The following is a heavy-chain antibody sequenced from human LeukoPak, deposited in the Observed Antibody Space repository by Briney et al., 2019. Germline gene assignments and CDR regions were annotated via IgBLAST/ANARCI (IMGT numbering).Heavy chain of an antibody. Sequence: SETLSLTCTVSGGSISRSNYYWTWIRQHPGKGLEWIGYIYYSGSTYFNPSLKTRVTMSVDTSKNQFSLKLSSATAADTAVYYCARGHDGGLAYWGQGTLVTVSS. D-gene: IGHD4-23*01. CDR2: IYYSGST. V-gene: IGHV4-31*03. J-gene: IGHJ4*02. CDR1: GGSISRSNYY. CDR3: ARGHDGGLAY.